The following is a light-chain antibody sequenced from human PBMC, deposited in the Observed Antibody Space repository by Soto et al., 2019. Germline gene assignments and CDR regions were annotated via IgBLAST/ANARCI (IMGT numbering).Light chain of an antibody. Sequence: EIVLTQSPGTLSLSPGERATLSCRASQSVSSSYLAWYPQKPGQAPRLLIYGASSRATGIPDGFSGSGSGTDFTHTNSRPEPEDLAVNYWQQYGSSPFTCGPGNKVESK. V-gene: IGKV3-20*01. CDR1: QSVSSSY. CDR3: QQYGSSPFT. J-gene: IGKJ3*01. CDR2: GAS.